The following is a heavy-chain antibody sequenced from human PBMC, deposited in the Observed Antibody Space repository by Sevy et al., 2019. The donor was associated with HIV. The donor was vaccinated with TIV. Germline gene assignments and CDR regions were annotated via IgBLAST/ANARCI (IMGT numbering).Heavy chain of an antibody. V-gene: IGHV6-1*01. CDR2: TYYMSRWYN. CDR3: ARGAQSAFDI. J-gene: IGHJ3*02. Sequence: KQSQTLSLTCAISGDSVSSNNVAWNWIRQSPSRGLEWLGRTYYMSRWYNDYALPVKSRITINPDTSKNQFSLQLNSVTPEDTAVYYCARGAQSAFDIWGQVTMVTVSS. CDR1: GDSVSSNNVA.